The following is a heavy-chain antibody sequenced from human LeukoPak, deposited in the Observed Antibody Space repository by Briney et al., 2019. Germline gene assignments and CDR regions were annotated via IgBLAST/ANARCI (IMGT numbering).Heavy chain of an antibody. CDR1: GFNFDDYG. J-gene: IGHJ4*02. D-gene: IGHD6-19*01. Sequence: RAGGSLRLSCAASGFNFDDYGMTWVRQAPGKGLEWVSTINWNGRSTGYADSVKGRFTISRDNAKNSLYLQMNSLRAEDTAVYYCARHSSGWLPLFAYWGQGTLVTVSS. CDR3: ARHSSGWLPLFAY. V-gene: IGHV3-20*04. CDR2: INWNGRST.